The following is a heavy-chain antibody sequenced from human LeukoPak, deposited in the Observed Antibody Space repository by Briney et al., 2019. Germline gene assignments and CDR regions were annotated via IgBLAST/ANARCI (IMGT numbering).Heavy chain of an antibody. CDR3: VRGSVVDESGSYYRWFDL. CDR2: IKRDGSEK. V-gene: IGHV3-7*01. Sequence: GGSLSLSCVASGFTFSDHSMMWVRQAPGKGLEWVANIKRDGSEKNYVDSVRGRFTVSRDNRENSLYLHLNSLGVEDTAVYYCVRGSVVDESGSYYRWFDLWGQGSLVTVSS. D-gene: IGHD3-10*01. CDR1: GFTFSDHS. J-gene: IGHJ5*01.